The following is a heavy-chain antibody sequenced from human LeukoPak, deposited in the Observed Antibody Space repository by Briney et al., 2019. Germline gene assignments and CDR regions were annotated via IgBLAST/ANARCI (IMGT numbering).Heavy chain of an antibody. V-gene: IGHV5-51*01. J-gene: IGHJ4*02. CDR2: IYPGDSDT. CDR3: ATLPGIAVAGGAHFFDY. D-gene: IGHD6-19*01. Sequence: GASLQISCQGSGYNFPICWIGWVRQMPGQGLEWMGIIYPGDSDTRYSPSFQGQVTISADKSISTAYLQWSSLKASDTAMYYCATLPGIAVAGGAHFFDYWGQGTLVTVSS. CDR1: GYNFPICW.